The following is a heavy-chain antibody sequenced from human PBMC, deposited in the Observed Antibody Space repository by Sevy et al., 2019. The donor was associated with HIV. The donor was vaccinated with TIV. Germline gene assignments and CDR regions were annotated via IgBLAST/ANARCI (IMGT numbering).Heavy chain of an antibody. CDR2: ISAYNGNT. CDR1: GYTFTSYG. V-gene: IGHV1-18*01. J-gene: IGHJ4*02. CDR3: ARVVVVPADLSPRVFDY. Sequence: ASVKVSCKASGYTFTSYGISWVRQAPGQGLEWMGWISAYNGNTNYAQKLQGRVTMTTDTSTSTAYMELRSLRSDDTAVYYGARVVVVPADLSPRVFDYWGQGTLVTVSS. D-gene: IGHD2-2*01.